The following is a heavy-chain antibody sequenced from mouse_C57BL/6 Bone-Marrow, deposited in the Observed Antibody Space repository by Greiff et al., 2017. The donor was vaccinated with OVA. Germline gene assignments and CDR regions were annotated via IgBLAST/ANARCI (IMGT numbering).Heavy chain of an antibody. CDR1: GYTFTSYG. CDR2: IYPRSGNT. CDR3: ARFAYYYGSRGNAMDY. Sequence: QVQLQQSGAELARPGASVKLSCKASGYTFTSYGISWVKQRTGQGLEWIGEIYPRSGNTYYNEKFKGKATLTADKSSSTAYMELRSLTSEDSAVYFCARFAYYYGSRGNAMDYWGQGTSVTVSS. V-gene: IGHV1-81*01. J-gene: IGHJ4*01. D-gene: IGHD1-1*01.